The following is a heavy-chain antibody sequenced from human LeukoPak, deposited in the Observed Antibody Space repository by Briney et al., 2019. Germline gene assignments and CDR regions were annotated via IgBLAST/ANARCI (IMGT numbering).Heavy chain of an antibody. CDR1: GFTFSDYY. D-gene: IGHD7-27*01. Sequence: PGGSLRLSCVASGFTFSDYYMSWMRQAPGKGLEWVAHIDGSGRTIYYIDSVKGRFTISRDNARNSLYLQMISLGAEDTAVYYCARGNWGPDYWGQGTLVTVSS. V-gene: IGHV3-11*04. CDR2: IDGSGRTI. CDR3: ARGNWGPDY. J-gene: IGHJ4*02.